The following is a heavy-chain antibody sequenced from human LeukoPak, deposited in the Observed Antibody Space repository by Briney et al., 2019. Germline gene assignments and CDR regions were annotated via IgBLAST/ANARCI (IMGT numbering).Heavy chain of an antibody. J-gene: IGHJ4*02. D-gene: IGHD3-22*01. CDR3: ARVEESFDDSSVLT. CDR2: INPNSGGT. CDR1: GYTFTGYY. Sequence: VASVKVSCKASGYTFTGYYMHWVRQAPGQGLEWMGWINPNSGGTNYAQKFQGRVTMTRDTSISTAYMELSRLRSDDTAVYYCARVEESFDDSSVLTGGQGPLATVSS. V-gene: IGHV1-2*02.